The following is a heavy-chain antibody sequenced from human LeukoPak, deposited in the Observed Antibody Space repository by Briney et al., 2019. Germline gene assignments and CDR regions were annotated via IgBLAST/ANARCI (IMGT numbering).Heavy chain of an antibody. CDR1: GFTFSSSW. CDR2: IKEDGTAK. Sequence: GGSLRLSCAASGFTFSSSWMAWVRQAPGKGLEWVGNIKEDGTAKNYVVSVRGRFTISRDNAKNSLYLQMNSLRGEDTAVYYCTRDSGYNAFDIWGQGTRVTVSS. V-gene: IGHV3-7*01. J-gene: IGHJ3*02. D-gene: IGHD5-12*01. CDR3: TRDSGYNAFDI.